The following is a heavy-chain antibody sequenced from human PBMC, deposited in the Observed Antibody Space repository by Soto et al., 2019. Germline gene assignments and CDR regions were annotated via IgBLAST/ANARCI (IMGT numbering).Heavy chain of an antibody. CDR1: GFTFSSYS. V-gene: IGHV3-48*02. J-gene: IGHJ4*02. CDR2: IGKSSSPI. CDR3: ARDSGRGGADDY. D-gene: IGHD1-26*01. Sequence: EVQLVESGGGLVQPGGSLRLSCAASGFTFSSYSMTWVRQAPGKGLEWVSYIGKSSSPIFYADSVRGRFFISRDNAKNSLYLQMNSLRDVDTPVYYCARDSGRGGADDYWGQGTLVTVSS.